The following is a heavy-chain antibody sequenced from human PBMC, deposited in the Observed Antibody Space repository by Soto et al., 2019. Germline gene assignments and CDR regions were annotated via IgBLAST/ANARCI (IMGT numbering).Heavy chain of an antibody. V-gene: IGHV3-23*01. D-gene: IGHD2-2*01. J-gene: IGHJ6*02. CDR2: VSATGGTT. Sequence: EVQLLESGGGLVQPGGSLRLSCAASGFTFSSYAMNWVRQAPGKGLQWVSTVSATGGTTYYADSVKGRFTISRDNSKNTLYLQMNSLRAEDTAVYYCARDRGQLLPTTYYYYGMDVWGQGTTVTVSS. CDR3: ARDRGQLLPTTYYYYGMDV. CDR1: GFTFSSYA.